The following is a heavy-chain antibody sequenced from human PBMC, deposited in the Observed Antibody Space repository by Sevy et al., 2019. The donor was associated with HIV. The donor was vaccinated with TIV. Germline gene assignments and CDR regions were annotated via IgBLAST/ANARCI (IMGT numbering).Heavy chain of an antibody. V-gene: IGHV4-59*08. CDR2: IYNNIGST. J-gene: IGHJ4*02. Sequence: SETLSLTCSVSDDSINSYYWSWIRQPPGKGLEWIGYIYNNIGSTSYNPSLTRRVTISVDTSKNHFSLKLTSVTAADTAIYYCARGAVVIGTAATPVLDFWGLGSLVTVSS. D-gene: IGHD2-2*01. CDR1: DDSINSYY. CDR3: ARGAVVIGTAATPVLDF.